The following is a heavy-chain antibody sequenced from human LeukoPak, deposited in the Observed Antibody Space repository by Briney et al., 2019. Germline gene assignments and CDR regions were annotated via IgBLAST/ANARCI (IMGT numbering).Heavy chain of an antibody. CDR3: AREGYSYGYSDY. D-gene: IGHD5-18*01. CDR2: ISAYNGNT. CDR1: GYTLTSYG. Sequence: ASVKVSCKASGYTLTSYGISWVRQAPGQGLEWMGWISAYNGNTNYAQKLQGRVTMTTDTSTSTAYMELRSLRSDDTAVYYCAREGYSYGYSDYWGQGALVTVSS. V-gene: IGHV1-18*01. J-gene: IGHJ4*02.